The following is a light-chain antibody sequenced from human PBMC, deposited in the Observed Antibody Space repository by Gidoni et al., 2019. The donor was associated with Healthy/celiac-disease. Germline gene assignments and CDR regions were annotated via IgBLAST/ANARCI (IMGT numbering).Light chain of an antibody. V-gene: IGKV3-11*01. J-gene: IGKJ1*01. CDR2: DAS. Sequence: DIVLTQSPATLSLSPGERATLSCRASQSVSSYLAWYQQKPGQAPRLLIYDASNRATGIPARFRGRGSGKDCTLTISRLEPEDFAVYYCQQRSNWPRTFGQGTKVEIK. CDR1: QSVSSY. CDR3: QQRSNWPRT.